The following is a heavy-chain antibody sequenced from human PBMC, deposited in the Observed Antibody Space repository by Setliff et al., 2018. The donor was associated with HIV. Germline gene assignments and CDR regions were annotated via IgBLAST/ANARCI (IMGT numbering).Heavy chain of an antibody. CDR1: GGSINSDNYY. Sequence: PSETLSLTCSVSGGSINSDNYYWGWIRQAPGKGLEWIGSIYYSGTTYYNPSLRGRVTISVDRSRNQFSLTLNSVTAADTATYYCASRGIVVVTMSMPDEFFVHWGHGTLVTGSS. D-gene: IGHD2-21*02. CDR2: IYYSGTT. CDR3: ASRGIVVVTMSMPDEFFVH. J-gene: IGHJ1*01. V-gene: IGHV4-39*01.